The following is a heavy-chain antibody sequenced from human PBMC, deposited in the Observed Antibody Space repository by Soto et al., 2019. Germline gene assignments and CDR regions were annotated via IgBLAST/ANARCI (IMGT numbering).Heavy chain of an antibody. J-gene: IGHJ4*02. CDR2: ISTYTGDT. V-gene: IGHV1-18*01. CDR1: RYTFTTYG. D-gene: IGHD7-27*01. CDR3: ARDKDLEPTVWGY. Sequence: ASVKVSCKALRYTFTTYGMSWVRQAPGQGLEWMGWISTYTGDTKYAQQFQGRVTMTTDTSTSTAYMELRSLRSDDTAVYYCARDKDLEPTVWGYWGQGTQVTVSS.